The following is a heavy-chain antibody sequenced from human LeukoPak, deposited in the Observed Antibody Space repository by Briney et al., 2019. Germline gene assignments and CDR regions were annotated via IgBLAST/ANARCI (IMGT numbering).Heavy chain of an antibody. Sequence: GGSLRLSCAASGFTFSSYAMSWVRQAPGKGLEWVSAISKTGSTYYADSVKARFTISRDNSKNTLYLQMNSLTAEDTAVYYCAKGNLRGPPPNIDFWGQGTLVTVPS. CDR2: ISKTGST. CDR1: GFTFSSYA. CDR3: AKGNLRGPPPNIDF. J-gene: IGHJ4*02. D-gene: IGHD5/OR15-5a*01. V-gene: IGHV3-23*01.